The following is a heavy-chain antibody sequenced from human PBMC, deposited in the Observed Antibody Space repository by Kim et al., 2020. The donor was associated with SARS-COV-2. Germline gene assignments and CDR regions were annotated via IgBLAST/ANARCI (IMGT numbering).Heavy chain of an antibody. D-gene: IGHD1-26*01. CDR3: ANNDIVGATLSYYYYGMDV. V-gene: IGHV3-30*18. J-gene: IGHJ6*02. CDR2: ISYDGSNK. CDR1: GFTFSSYG. Sequence: GGSLRLSCAASGFTFSSYGMHWVRQAPGKGLEWVAVISYDGSNKYYADSVKGRFTISRDNSKNTLYLQMNSLRAEDTAVYYCANNDIVGATLSYYYYGMDVWGQGTTVTVSS.